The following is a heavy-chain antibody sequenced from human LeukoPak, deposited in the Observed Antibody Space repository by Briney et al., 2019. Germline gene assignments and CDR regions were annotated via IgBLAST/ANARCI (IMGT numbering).Heavy chain of an antibody. V-gene: IGHV1-8*03. CDR1: GYTFTNYD. CDR2: VKPNSGNR. D-gene: IGHD3-9*01. CDR3: ARGTISGSRSFDP. J-gene: IGHJ5*02. Sequence: VASVKVSCKASGYTFTNYDINWVRQATGQGLEWMGWVKPNSGNRGYAQKFQGRLTITRNTSISTAYLDLSSLRSDDTAVYYCARGTISGSRSFDPWGQGTLVTVSS.